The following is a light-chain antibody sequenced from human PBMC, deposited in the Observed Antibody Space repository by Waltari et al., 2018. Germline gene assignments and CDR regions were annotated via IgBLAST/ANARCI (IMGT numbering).Light chain of an antibody. CDR3: QQYNNWPPWT. V-gene: IGKV3-15*01. CDR1: QRVNSN. J-gene: IGKJ1*01. Sequence: EIVMTQSPATLSVSPGERATLSCRASQRVNSNLAWYQQKPGQAPRLLIYGASTRATGIPARFSGSGSGTEFTLTISSLQSEDLAVYYCQQYNNWPPWTFGQGTKVEIK. CDR2: GAS.